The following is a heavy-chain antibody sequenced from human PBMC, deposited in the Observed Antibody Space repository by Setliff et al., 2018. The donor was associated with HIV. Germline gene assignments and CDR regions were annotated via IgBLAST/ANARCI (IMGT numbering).Heavy chain of an antibody. CDR1: GFSFNTYN. D-gene: IGHD3-10*01. V-gene: IGHV3-48*01. CDR2: ISSSTTNI. Sequence: GGSLRLSCTASGFSFNTYNMNWVRHAPGKGLEWLSYISSSTTNIYYADSVRDRFTISRDNAKNSLYLQMNSLRFEDTAVYYCARGTQGSGKTPYDYWGQGTPVTVSS. J-gene: IGHJ4*02. CDR3: ARGTQGSGKTPYDY.